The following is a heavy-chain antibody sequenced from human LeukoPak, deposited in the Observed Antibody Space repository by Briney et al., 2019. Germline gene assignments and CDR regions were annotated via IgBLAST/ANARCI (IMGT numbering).Heavy chain of an antibody. Sequence: PGGSLRLSCAASGFSFSSYGMHWVCQAPGKGLEWAAFIRNDGSDKYYADSVKGRFTISRDNSKNTLYLQMNSLRAEDTAVYYCARGARPAFDIWGQGTMVTVSS. D-gene: IGHD6-25*01. V-gene: IGHV3-30*02. CDR1: GFSFSSYG. J-gene: IGHJ3*02. CDR2: IRNDGSDK. CDR3: ARGARPAFDI.